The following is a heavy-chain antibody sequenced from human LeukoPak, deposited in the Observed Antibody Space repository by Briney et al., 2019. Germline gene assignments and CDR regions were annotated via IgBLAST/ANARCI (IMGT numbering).Heavy chain of an antibody. J-gene: IGHJ6*02. Sequence: GESLKISCKGSGYRFPTSWIAWVRQMPGKGLEWMGVIYPDDPDTIYNPSFEGQVTFSVDKSISTAYLQWSSLKASGTAIYYCARGAYGSGSSYNFYGMDVWGQGTPVAVSS. CDR1: GYRFPTSW. V-gene: IGHV5-51*01. CDR2: IYPDDPDT. D-gene: IGHD3-10*01. CDR3: ARGAYGSGSSYNFYGMDV.